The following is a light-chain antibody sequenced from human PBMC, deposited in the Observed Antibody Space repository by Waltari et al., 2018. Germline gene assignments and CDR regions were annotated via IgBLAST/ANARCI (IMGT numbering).Light chain of an antibody. CDR2: EVS. Sequence: QSALTQPPSASGSPGQSVTISCTGTSSDVGGYKYVSWYQHHPGKVPNLIMFEVSQRPSGVPDRFSGSKSGNTASLTVSGLQADDEADYYCSSFTGINTVFGTGTRVTVL. J-gene: IGLJ1*01. CDR1: SSDVGGYKY. V-gene: IGLV2-8*01. CDR3: SSFTGINTV.